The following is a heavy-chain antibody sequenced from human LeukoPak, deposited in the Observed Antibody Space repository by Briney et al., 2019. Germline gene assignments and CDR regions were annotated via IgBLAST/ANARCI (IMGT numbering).Heavy chain of an antibody. Sequence: ASAKVSCKVSGYTLTELSMHWVRQAPGKGLEWMGGFDPEDGETIYAQKFQGRVTMTEDTSTVTAYMELSSLRSEDTAVYYCATLGESNAFDIWGQGTMVTVSS. J-gene: IGHJ3*02. CDR3: ATLGESNAFDI. CDR2: FDPEDGET. D-gene: IGHD3-16*01. V-gene: IGHV1-24*01. CDR1: GYTLTELS.